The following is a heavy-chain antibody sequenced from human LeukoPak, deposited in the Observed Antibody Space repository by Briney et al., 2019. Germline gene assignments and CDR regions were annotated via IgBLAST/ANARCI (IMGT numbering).Heavy chain of an antibody. J-gene: IGHJ3*02. CDR2: ISGSGSAI. Sequence: GGSLRLSCAASGFTFSSYEMNWVRQAPGKGLEWVSYISGSGSAIYYADSVKGRFTISRDNAKNSLYLQMNSLRAEDTAVYYCAREGEVAVFDAFDIWGKGTMVTVS. V-gene: IGHV3-48*03. CDR1: GFTFSSYE. D-gene: IGHD6-19*01. CDR3: AREGEVAVFDAFDI.